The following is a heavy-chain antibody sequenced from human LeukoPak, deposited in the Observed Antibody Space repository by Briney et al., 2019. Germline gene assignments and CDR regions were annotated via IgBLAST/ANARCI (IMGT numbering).Heavy chain of an antibody. CDR2: INHSGST. D-gene: IGHD3-9*01. CDR1: GGSFSGYY. J-gene: IGHJ4*02. V-gene: IGHV4-34*01. CDR3: ARFSVTYYDILTGPFDY. Sequence: KPSETLSLTCAVYGGSFSGYYWSWIRQPPGKGLEWIGEINHSGSTNYNPSLKSRVTISVDTSKNQFSLKLSSVTAADTAVYYCARFSVTYYDILTGPFDYWGQGTLVTVSS.